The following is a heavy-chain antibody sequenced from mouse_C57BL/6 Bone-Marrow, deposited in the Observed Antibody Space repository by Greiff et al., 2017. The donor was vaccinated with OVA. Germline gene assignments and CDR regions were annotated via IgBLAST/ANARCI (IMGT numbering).Heavy chain of an antibody. V-gene: IGHV1-76*01. Sequence: VKLQQSGAELVRPGASVKLSCKASGYTFTDYYINWVKQRPGQGLEWIARIYPGSGNTYYNEKFKGKATLTAEKSSSTAYMQLSSLTSEDSAVYFCAIHYYGIPWFAYWGQGTLVTVSA. CDR2: IYPGSGNT. CDR1: GYTFTDYY. CDR3: AIHYYGIPWFAY. D-gene: IGHD1-1*01. J-gene: IGHJ3*01.